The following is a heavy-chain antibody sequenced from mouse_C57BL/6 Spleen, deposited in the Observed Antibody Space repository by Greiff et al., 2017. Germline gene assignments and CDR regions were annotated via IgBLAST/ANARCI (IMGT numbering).Heavy chain of an antibody. Sequence: QVHVKQPGAELVKPGASVKMSCKASGYTFTSYWITWVKQRPGQGLEWIGDIYPGSGSTNYNEKFKSKATLTVDTSSSTAYMQLSSLTSEDSAVYYCASYYRNPSYAMDYWGQGTSVTVSS. D-gene: IGHD2-12*01. J-gene: IGHJ4*01. V-gene: IGHV1-55*01. CDR1: GYTFTSYW. CDR3: ASYYRNPSYAMDY. CDR2: IYPGSGST.